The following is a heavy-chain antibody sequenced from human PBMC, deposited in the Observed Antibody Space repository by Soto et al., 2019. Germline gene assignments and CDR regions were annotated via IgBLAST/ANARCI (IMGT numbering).Heavy chain of an antibody. CDR3: ARILWFGESRYFDY. CDR1: GYTFTSYA. V-gene: IGHV1-3*01. D-gene: IGHD3-10*01. CDR2: INAGNGNT. Sequence: QVQLVQSGAEVKKPGASVKVSCKASGYTFTSYAMHWVRQAPGQRLEWMGWINAGNGNTKYSQKFQGRVTITRDTSASTAYMELSSLRSEDTAVYYCARILWFGESRYFDYWGKGTLVTVSS. J-gene: IGHJ4*02.